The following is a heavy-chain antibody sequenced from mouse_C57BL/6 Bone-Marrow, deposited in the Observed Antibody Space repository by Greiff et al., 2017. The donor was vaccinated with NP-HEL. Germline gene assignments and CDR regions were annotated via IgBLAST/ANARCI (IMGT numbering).Heavy chain of an antibody. D-gene: IGHD3-1*01. J-gene: IGHJ4*01. V-gene: IGHV5-16*01. CDR2: INYDGSST. Sequence: DVKLVESEGGLVQPGSSMKLSCTASGFTFSDYYMAWVRQVPEKGLEWVANINYDGSSTYYLDSLKSRFIISRDNAKNILYLQMSSLKSEDTATYYCARDRGDYYAMDYWGQGTSVTVSS. CDR1: GFTFSDYY. CDR3: ARDRGDYYAMDY.